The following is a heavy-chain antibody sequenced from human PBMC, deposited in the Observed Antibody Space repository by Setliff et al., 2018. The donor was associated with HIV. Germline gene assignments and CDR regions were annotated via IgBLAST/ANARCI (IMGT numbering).Heavy chain of an antibody. CDR1: GGSISGCY. CDR3: ARGNPDFDILTGYWSHYFDY. D-gene: IGHD3-9*01. Sequence: SETLSLTCAVYGGSISGCYWSWIRQSPGKGLEWIGEINDYGNTNYNPSLKSRVTISVDTSKNQFSLKLSSVSAADTAMYYCARGNPDFDILTGYWSHYFDYWGQGRLVTVSS. CDR2: INDYGNT. J-gene: IGHJ4*02. V-gene: IGHV4-34*01.